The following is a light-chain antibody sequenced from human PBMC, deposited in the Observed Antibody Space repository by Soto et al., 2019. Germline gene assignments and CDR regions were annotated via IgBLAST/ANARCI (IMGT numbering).Light chain of an antibody. V-gene: IGKV3-15*01. CDR1: QSINRK. CDR2: DAS. J-gene: IGKJ4*02. Sequence: EIVMTQSPVTLSVSPGERATLSCRASQSINRKLAWYQQRPGQAPRLLISDASIRATGIPARFSGSGSGTEFTLTISSLQSEDFAVYYCNQYDSWSPFTFGGGTRVEIK. CDR3: NQYDSWSPFT.